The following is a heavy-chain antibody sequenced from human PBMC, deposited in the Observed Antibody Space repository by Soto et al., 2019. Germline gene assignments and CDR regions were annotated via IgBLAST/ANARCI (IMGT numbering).Heavy chain of an antibody. CDR3: AKFYCSGGSCYRGGDYYYYMDV. CDR1: GFTFSSYA. CDR2: ISGSGGST. V-gene: IGHV3-23*01. D-gene: IGHD2-15*01. J-gene: IGHJ6*03. Sequence: EVQLLESGGGLVQPGGSLRLSCAASGFTFSSYAMSWVRQAPGKGLEWVSAISGSGGSTYYADSVKGRFTISRDNSKNTLYLQMSSLRAEDTAVYYCAKFYCSGGSCYRGGDYYYYMDVWGKGTTVTVSS.